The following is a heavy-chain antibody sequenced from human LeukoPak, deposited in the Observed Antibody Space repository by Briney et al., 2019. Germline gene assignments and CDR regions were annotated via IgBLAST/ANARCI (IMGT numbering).Heavy chain of an antibody. J-gene: IGHJ5*02. CDR2: ISGSGGST. Sequence: GGSLRLSCAASGFTFSSYEMNWVRQAPGKGLEWVSAISGSGGSTYYADSVKGRFTISRDNSKNTLYLQMNSLRAEDTAVYYCAKDRITMVRGALNWFDPWGQGTLVTVSS. CDR3: AKDRITMVRGALNWFDP. V-gene: IGHV3-23*01. CDR1: GFTFSSYE. D-gene: IGHD3-10*01.